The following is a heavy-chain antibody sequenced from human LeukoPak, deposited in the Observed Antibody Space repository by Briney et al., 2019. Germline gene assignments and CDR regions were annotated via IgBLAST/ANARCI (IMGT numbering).Heavy chain of an antibody. CDR3: ARDSPGAFDI. V-gene: IGHV3-33*01. CDR1: GFTFSSYG. Sequence: PGRSLRLSCAASGFTFSSYGMHWVRQAPGKGLECVAVIWYDGSNKYYADSVKGRFTISRDNSKNTLYLQMNSLRAEDTAVYYCARDSPGAFDIWGQGTMVTVSS. J-gene: IGHJ3*02. CDR2: IWYDGSNK.